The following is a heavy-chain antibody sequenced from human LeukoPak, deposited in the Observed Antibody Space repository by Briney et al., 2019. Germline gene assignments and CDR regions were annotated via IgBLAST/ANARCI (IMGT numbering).Heavy chain of an antibody. CDR3: ARDRRRPYYYYYMDV. CDR1: GFTFSSYA. CDR2: ISSNGGST. Sequence: GGSLRLSCAASGFTFSSYAMHWVRQAPGKGLEYVSAISSNGGSTYYANSVKGRFTISRDNSKNTLYLQMGSLRAEDMAVYYCARDRRRPYYYYYMDVWGKGTTVTVSS. V-gene: IGHV3-64*01. J-gene: IGHJ6*03.